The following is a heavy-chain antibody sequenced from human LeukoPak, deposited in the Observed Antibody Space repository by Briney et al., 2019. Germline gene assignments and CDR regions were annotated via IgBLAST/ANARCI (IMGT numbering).Heavy chain of an antibody. V-gene: IGHV3-7*01. D-gene: IGHD3-3*01. CDR3: VPHFGVGNNINH. CDR2: IKPGGSEK. CDR1: GFTFSSYW. Sequence: GGSLRLSCAASGFTFSSYWMTWVRQGPGKGLEWVANIKPGGSEKYYVDSVKGRFTISRDNAKISLYLQMNSLRVEDTAVYFCVPHFGVGNNINHWGQGTLVTVSS. J-gene: IGHJ5*02.